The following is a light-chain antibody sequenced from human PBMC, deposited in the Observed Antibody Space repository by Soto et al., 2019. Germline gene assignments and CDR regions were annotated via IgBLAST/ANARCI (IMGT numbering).Light chain of an antibody. Sequence: DIQMTQSPSSLSASVGDRVTITCRASQSISTYLNWYQHKPGKAPKLLIYAAATLESGVPSRFTCNASGTHFALTITSLQPEDFASYYGQQSFRVPLTFGGGTKVEIE. CDR3: QQSFRVPLT. CDR1: QSISTY. J-gene: IGKJ4*01. CDR2: AAA. V-gene: IGKV1-39*01.